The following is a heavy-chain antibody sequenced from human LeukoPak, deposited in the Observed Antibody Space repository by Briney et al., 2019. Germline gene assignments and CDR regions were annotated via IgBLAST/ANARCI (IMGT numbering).Heavy chain of an antibody. CDR2: INHSGST. Sequence: PSETLSLTCAVYGGSFSGYYWSWIRQPPGKGLEWIGEINHSGSTNYNPSLKSRVTISVDTSKNQFSLKLSSVTAADTAVYYCARGRSCSSTSCYRQNWFDPWGQGTLVTVSS. J-gene: IGHJ5*02. CDR3: ARGRSCSSTSCYRQNWFDP. CDR1: GGSFSGYY. D-gene: IGHD2-2*01. V-gene: IGHV4-34*01.